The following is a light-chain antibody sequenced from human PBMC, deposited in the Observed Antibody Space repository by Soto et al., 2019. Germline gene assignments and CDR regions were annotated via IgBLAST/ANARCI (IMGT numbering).Light chain of an antibody. V-gene: IGLV2-14*01. CDR1: SSDVGSYNY. J-gene: IGLJ2*01. CDR3: SSYTSSSTVI. CDR2: EVS. Sequence: QSALTQPASVSGSPGQSITISCTGTSSDVGSYNYVSWYQQHPGKAPKLMIYEVSNRPSGVSNRFSGSKSGNTASLIISGLQAEDEAHYYCSSYTSSSTVIFGGGTKLTVL.